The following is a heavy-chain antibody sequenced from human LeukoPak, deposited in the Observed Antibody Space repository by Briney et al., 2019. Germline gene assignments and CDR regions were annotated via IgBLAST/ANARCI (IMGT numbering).Heavy chain of an antibody. V-gene: IGHV4-59*01. CDR1: GGSISSYY. CDR3: ARETGYCSGGSCYFEFGYYYYMDV. CDR2: IYYSGST. J-gene: IGHJ6*03. D-gene: IGHD2-15*01. Sequence: SETLSLTCTDSGGSISSYYWSWIRQPPGKGLEWIGYIYYSGSTNYNPSLKSRVTISVDTSKNQFSLKLSSVTAADTAVYYCARETGYCSGGSCYFEFGYYYYMDVWGKGTTVTVSS.